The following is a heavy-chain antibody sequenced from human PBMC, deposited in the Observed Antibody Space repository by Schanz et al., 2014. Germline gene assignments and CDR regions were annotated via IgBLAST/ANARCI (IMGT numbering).Heavy chain of an antibody. V-gene: IGHV4-61*02. CDR2: VFPNGIT. CDR3: ARDTTWRLDL. D-gene: IGHD1-1*01. CDR1: GGSIRSGTYY. J-gene: IGHJ2*01. Sequence: QVQLQESGPGLVKPSQTLSLTCTVSGGSIRSGTYYWSWIRQPAGKALEWVGRVFPNGITNYNPSLKSRVPISLATSNIQFSLTRTSLTAADTAVYYCARDTTWRLDLWGRGTLVTVSS.